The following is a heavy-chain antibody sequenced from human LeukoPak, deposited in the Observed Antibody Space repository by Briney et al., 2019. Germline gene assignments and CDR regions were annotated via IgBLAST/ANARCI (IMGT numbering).Heavy chain of an antibody. Sequence: ASVKVSCKASGYTFTGYYMHWVRQAPGQGLEWMGWINPNSGGTNYAQKFQGRVTMTRDTSISTAYMELSRLRSDDTAVCYCARDGAIAAAGTTYFDYWGQGTLVTVSS. CDR1: GYTFTGYY. V-gene: IGHV1-2*02. CDR2: INPNSGGT. CDR3: ARDGAIAAAGTTYFDY. J-gene: IGHJ4*02. D-gene: IGHD6-13*01.